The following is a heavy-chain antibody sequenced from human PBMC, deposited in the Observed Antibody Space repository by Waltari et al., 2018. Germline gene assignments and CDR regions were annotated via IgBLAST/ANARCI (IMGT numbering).Heavy chain of an antibody. D-gene: IGHD6-6*01. V-gene: IGHV3-21*01. CDR1: GFTFSSYS. CDR3: ARRIAARDAFDI. Sequence: EVQLVASGGGLVKPGGSLRLSCAASGFTFSSYSMNWVRQAPGKGLEWVSSISSSSSYIYYADSVKGRFTISRDNAKNSLYLQMNSLRAEDTAVYYCARRIAARDAFDIWGQGTMVTVSS. J-gene: IGHJ3*02. CDR2: ISSSSSYI.